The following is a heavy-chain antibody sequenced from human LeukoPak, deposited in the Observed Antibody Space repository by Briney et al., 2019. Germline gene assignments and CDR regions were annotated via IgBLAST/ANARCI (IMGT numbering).Heavy chain of an antibody. CDR1: GFTFSSYG. Sequence: GGSLRLSCAASGFTFSSYGMHWVRQAPGKGLEWVAVISYDGSNKYYADSVKGRFTISGDNSKNTLYLQMNSLRAEDTAVYYCAKDRARYFDWLLSLDYWGQGTLVTVSS. V-gene: IGHV3-30*18. D-gene: IGHD3-9*01. J-gene: IGHJ4*02. CDR3: AKDRARYFDWLLSLDY. CDR2: ISYDGSNK.